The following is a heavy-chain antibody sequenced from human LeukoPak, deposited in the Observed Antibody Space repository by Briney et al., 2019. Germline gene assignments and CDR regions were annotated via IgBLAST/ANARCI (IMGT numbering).Heavy chain of an antibody. D-gene: IGHD3-10*01. V-gene: IGHV3-15*01. Sequence: AGGSLRLSCAASGLSISNDWMSWVRQAPGKGLEWVARVKSKSAGETTDYAAPVKGRFTISRDDSKNTLYLQMNSLKTEDTAVYYCILIQGWGSGSYRDFWGQGTLVTVSS. J-gene: IGHJ4*02. CDR2: VKSKSAGETT. CDR1: GLSISNDW. CDR3: ILIQGWGSGSYRDF.